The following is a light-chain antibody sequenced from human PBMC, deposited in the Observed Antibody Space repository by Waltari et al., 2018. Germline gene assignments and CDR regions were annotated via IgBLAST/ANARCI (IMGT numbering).Light chain of an antibody. Sequence: QSALTQPASVSGSPGHSITISCTGTSSDVGAYDYVSWYQQYPGKAPKLMIFEVSNRPSVASIRCSGSKSGNTASLTISGLLPEDEADYYCSSFTTSSTQVFGTGTKVTVL. J-gene: IGLJ1*01. CDR3: SSFTTSSTQV. CDR1: SSDVGAYDY. V-gene: IGLV2-14*01. CDR2: EVS.